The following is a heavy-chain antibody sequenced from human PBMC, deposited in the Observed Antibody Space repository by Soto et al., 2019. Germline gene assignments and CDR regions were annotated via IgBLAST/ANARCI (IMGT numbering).Heavy chain of an antibody. CDR1: GFTFSSYA. Sequence: QVQLVESGGGVVQPGRSLRLSCAASGFTFSSYAMHWVRQAPGKGLEWVAVISYDGSNKYYADSVKGRFTISRDNSKNTLYLQMNSLRAEDTAVYYCARGGERWLPDWGQGTLVTVSS. CDR3: ARGGERWLPD. D-gene: IGHD3-16*01. CDR2: ISYDGSNK. V-gene: IGHV3-30-3*01. J-gene: IGHJ4*02.